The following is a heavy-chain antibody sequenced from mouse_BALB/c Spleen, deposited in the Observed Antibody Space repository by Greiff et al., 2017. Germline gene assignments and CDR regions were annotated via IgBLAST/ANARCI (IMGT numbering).Heavy chain of an antibody. D-gene: IGHD2-4*01. CDR3: ARDDYGYYYAMDY. CDR2: ISSGGSYT. J-gene: IGHJ4*01. V-gene: IGHV5-6*01. CDR1: GFTFSSYG. Sequence: EVKVVESGGDLVKPGGSLKLSCAASGFTFSSYGMSWVRQTPDKRLEWVATISSGGSYTYYPDSVKGRFTISRDNAKNTLYLQMSSLKSEDTAMYYCARDDYGYYYAMDYWGQGTSVTVSS.